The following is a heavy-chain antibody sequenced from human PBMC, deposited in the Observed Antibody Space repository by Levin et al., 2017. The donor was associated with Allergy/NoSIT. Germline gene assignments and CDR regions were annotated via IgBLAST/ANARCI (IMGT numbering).Heavy chain of an antibody. J-gene: IGHJ4*02. Sequence: SETLSLTCTVSGGSISSSSYYWGWIRQPPGKGLEWIGCIYYSGSTYYNPSLKSRVTISVDTSKNQFSLKLSSVTAADTAVYYCAGGAAAASPEYWGQGTLVTVSS. V-gene: IGHV4-39*07. CDR2: IYYSGST. D-gene: IGHD6-13*01. CDR1: GGSISSSSYY. CDR3: AGGAAAASPEY.